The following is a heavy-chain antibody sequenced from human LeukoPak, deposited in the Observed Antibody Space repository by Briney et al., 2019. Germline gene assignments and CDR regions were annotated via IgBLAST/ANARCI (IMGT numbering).Heavy chain of an antibody. CDR3: ARRAYDSSGSNTRYFQH. D-gene: IGHD3-22*01. J-gene: IGHJ1*01. V-gene: IGHV3-21*01. CDR1: GFTFSSYS. Sequence: GGSLRLSCAASGFTFSSYSMNWVRQAPGKGLEWVSSISSSSSYIYYADSVKGRFTISRDNAKNSLYLQMNSLRGEDTAVYYCARRAYDSSGSNTRYFQHWGQGTLVTVSS. CDR2: ISSSSSYI.